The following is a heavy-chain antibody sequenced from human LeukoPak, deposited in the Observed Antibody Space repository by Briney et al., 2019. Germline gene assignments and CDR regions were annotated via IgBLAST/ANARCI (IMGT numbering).Heavy chain of an antibody. V-gene: IGHV3-23*01. CDR2: ISGSGGST. Sequence: PGGSLRLSCAASGFTFSSYAMSWVRQAPGKGLEWVSAISGSGGSTYYADSVKGRFTISRDNSKNTLYLQMNSLRAEDTAVYYCAKVTGDYYYYYYMDVWGKGTTVTVSS. CDR3: AKVTGDYYYYYYMDV. CDR1: GFTFSSYA. D-gene: IGHD1-14*01. J-gene: IGHJ6*03.